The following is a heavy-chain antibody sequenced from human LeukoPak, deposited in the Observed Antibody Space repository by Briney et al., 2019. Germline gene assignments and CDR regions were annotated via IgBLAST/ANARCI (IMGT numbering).Heavy chain of an antibody. V-gene: IGHV3-21*01. D-gene: IGHD1-1*01. Sequence: GGSLRLSCAASGFNLNSYMLNWVRQAPGKGLEWVSSISTGSYIYYADSVKGRFTISRDNPGNVVYLQMDSLRAEDTAVYYCTRVAQSGPTGWFDPWGQGTLVTVSS. CDR1: GFNLNSYM. J-gene: IGHJ5*02. CDR2: ISTGSYI. CDR3: TRVAQSGPTGWFDP.